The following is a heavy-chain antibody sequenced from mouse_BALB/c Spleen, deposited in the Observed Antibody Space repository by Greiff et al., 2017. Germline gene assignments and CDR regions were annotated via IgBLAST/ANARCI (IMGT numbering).Heavy chain of an antibody. D-gene: IGHD1-2*01. Sequence: EVQGVESGGDLVKPGGSLKLSCAASGFTFSSYGMSWVRQTPDKRLELVATINSNGGSTYYPDSVKGRFTISRDNAKNTLYLQMSSLKSEDTAMYYCAGGYGFAYWGQGTLVTVSA. CDR2: INSNGGST. CDR3: AGGYGFAY. J-gene: IGHJ3*01. CDR1: GFTFSSYG. V-gene: IGHV5-6-3*01.